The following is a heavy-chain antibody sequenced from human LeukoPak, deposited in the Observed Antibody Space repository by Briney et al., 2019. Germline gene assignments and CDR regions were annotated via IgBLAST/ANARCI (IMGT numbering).Heavy chain of an antibody. J-gene: IGHJ4*02. Sequence: PLETLSLTCAVSGYSITSSSWWGWIRQPPGKGLEWIGYIYHSGTTYYNPSLQSRVTMSVDTSKNQFSLKLSSVTAVDTAVYYCARKENVYYYFDYWGQGTLVTVSS. V-gene: IGHV4-28*01. CDR1: GYSITSSSW. D-gene: IGHD3-10*01. CDR3: ARKENVYYYFDY. CDR2: IYHSGTT.